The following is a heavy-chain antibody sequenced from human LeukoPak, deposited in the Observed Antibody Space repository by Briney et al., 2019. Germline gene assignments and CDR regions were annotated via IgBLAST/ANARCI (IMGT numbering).Heavy chain of an antibody. D-gene: IGHD2-15*01. CDR3: ARDRAVGGFDY. V-gene: IGHV4-61*02. J-gene: IGHJ4*02. CDR1: DGSISSGSYY. Sequence: PSETLSLTCTVSDGSISSGSYYWSWIRQPAGKGLEWIGRIYTSGSTNYNPSLKSRVTISVDTSENQFSLKLGSVTAAGTAVYYCARDRAVGGFDYWGQGTLVTVSS. CDR2: IYTSGST.